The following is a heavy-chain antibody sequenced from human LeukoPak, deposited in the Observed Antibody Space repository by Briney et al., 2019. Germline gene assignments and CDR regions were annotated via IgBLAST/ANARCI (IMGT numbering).Heavy chain of an antibody. CDR1: GGSISSYY. V-gene: IGHV4-59*01. J-gene: IGHJ4*02. D-gene: IGHD3-16*01. CDR3: ATYDYVWGSYVGN. Sequence: PSETLSLTCTDSGGSISSYYWSWIRQPPGKGLEWIGYIYYSGSTNYNPSLKSRVTISVDTSKNQFSLKLSSVTAADTAVYYCATYDYVWGSYVGNWGQGTLVTVSS. CDR2: IYYSGST.